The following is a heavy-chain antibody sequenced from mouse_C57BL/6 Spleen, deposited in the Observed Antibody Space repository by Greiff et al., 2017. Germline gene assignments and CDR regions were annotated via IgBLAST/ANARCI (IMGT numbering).Heavy chain of an antibody. D-gene: IGHD2-3*01. Sequence: QVQLQQPGAELVKPGASVKLSCKASGYTFTSYWMHWVKQRPGQGLEWIGMIHPNSGSTNYNEKFKSKATLTVDKSSSTAYMQLSSLTSEDSAVYYCAREAYDGYWYFDVWGTGTTVTVSS. J-gene: IGHJ1*03. CDR1: GYTFTSYW. CDR2: IHPNSGST. V-gene: IGHV1-64*01. CDR3: AREAYDGYWYFDV.